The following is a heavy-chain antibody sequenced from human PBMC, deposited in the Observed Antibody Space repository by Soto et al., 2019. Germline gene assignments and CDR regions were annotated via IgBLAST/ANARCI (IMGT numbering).Heavy chain of an antibody. J-gene: IGHJ6*02. V-gene: IGHV1-18*01. CDR2: ISAYNGNT. CDR3: ARYGGITIFFAADYYYYGMDV. Sequence: QVQLVQSGAEVKKPGASVKVSCKASGYTFTSYGISWVRQAPGQGLEWMGWISAYNGNTNYAQKLQGRVTITTDTSTSTDYMELRSPRSDAAAMSYCARYGGITIFFAADYYYYGMDVWGQGTTVTVSS. CDR1: GYTFTSYG. D-gene: IGHD3-9*01.